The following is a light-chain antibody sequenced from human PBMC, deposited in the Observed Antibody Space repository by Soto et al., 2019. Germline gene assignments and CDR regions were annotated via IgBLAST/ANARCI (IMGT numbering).Light chain of an antibody. V-gene: IGKV1-27*01. Sequence: DIQMTQSPTSLSASVGDRVTITCQASQGIRNFVAWYQQKPGKAPKLLIYAASTLQSGVPSRFSGSGSGTDFTLTINSLQPEDVATYSLQKYSSVPVFGPGTKVEIK. CDR1: QGIRNF. J-gene: IGKJ3*01. CDR3: QKYSSVPV. CDR2: AAS.